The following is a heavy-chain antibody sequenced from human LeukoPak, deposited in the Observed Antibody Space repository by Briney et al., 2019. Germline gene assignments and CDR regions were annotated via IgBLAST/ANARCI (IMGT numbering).Heavy chain of an antibody. CDR3: ARVRKIDYGDVIDAFDI. Sequence: SETLSLTCTVSGGSISSGGYYWSWIRQHPGKGLEWIGYIYYSGSTYYNPSLKSRVTISVDTSKNQFSLKLSSVTAADTAVYYCARVRKIDYGDVIDAFDIWGQGTMVTVSS. CDR2: IYYSGST. V-gene: IGHV4-31*03. CDR1: GGSISSGGYY. J-gene: IGHJ3*02. D-gene: IGHD4-17*01.